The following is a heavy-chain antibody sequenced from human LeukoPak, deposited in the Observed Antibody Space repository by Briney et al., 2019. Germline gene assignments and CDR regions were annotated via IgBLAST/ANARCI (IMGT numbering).Heavy chain of an antibody. V-gene: IGHV4-31*06. J-gene: IGHJ5*02. Sequence: TSQTLSLTCNVSGVSVSSGTYSWTWIRQHPGKGLEWIGYIYYSGSTYYNPSFQSRVTISVDTSKHHFSLKLISVTPADTAVYYCLRGSPHYRFAPWGQGTLVTVSS. CDR2: IYYSGST. CDR1: GVSVSSGTYS. D-gene: IGHD3-10*01. CDR3: LRGSPHYRFAP.